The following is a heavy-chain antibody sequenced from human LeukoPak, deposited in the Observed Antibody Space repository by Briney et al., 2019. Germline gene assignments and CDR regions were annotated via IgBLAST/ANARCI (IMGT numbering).Heavy chain of an antibody. CDR3: AREGSGWYIDYYGMDV. CDR2: ISAYNGNT. J-gene: IGHJ6*04. Sequence: ASVNVSCMASGYTFTSYGISWVRQAPGQGLEWMGWISAYNGNTNYAQKLQGRVTMTTDTSTSTAYMELRSLRSDDTAVYYCAREGSGWYIDYYGMDVWGKGTTVTVSS. D-gene: IGHD6-19*01. CDR1: GYTFTSYG. V-gene: IGHV1-18*04.